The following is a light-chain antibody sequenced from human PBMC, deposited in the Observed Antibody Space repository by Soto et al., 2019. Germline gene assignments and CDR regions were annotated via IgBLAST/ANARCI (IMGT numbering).Light chain of an antibody. CDR3: QQFVNSPYMYT. V-gene: IGKV3-20*01. Sequence: EIVLTQSPGTLSLSPGEGATLSCRSSQDIGTNYLAWYQQKPGQAPRLLIFGASSRSSGVPGRLSGSGSGTDFTLFISRLEPEDSAVYYCQQFVNSPYMYTFGQGTKLEI. CDR2: GAS. J-gene: IGKJ2*01. CDR1: QDIGTNY.